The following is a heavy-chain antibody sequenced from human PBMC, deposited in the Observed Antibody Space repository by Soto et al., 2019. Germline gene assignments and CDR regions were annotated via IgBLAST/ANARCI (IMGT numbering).Heavy chain of an antibody. D-gene: IGHD1-1*01. V-gene: IGHV3-7*01. J-gene: IGHJ3*02. Sequence: GGSLRLSCAASGFTFSSYAMSWVRQAPGKGLEWVANIKQDGSEKYYVDSVKGRFTISRDNAKNSLYLQMNSLRAEDTAVYYCARAGGTGAFDIWGQGTMVTVSS. CDR1: GFTFSSYA. CDR3: ARAGGTGAFDI. CDR2: IKQDGSEK.